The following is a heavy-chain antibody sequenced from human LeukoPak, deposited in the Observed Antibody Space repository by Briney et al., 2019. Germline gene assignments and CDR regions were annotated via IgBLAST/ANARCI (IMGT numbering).Heavy chain of an antibody. CDR1: GYTLTELS. CDR2: FDPEHGET. CDR3: ARDMPIAMTGPTKNWFEP. J-gene: IGHJ5*02. V-gene: IGHV1-24*01. Sequence: GASVKVSCKVSGYTLTELSMHWVRQAPGKGLEWMGGFDPEHGETVYAQKFQGRLTMTEDTSTHTAYMELSSLRSDDTAVYYCARDMPIAMTGPTKNWFEPWGQGTLVIVSS. D-gene: IGHD6-19*01.